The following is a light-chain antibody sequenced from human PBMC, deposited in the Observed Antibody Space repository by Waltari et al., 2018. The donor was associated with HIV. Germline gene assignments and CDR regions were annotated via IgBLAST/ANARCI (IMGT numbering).Light chain of an antibody. Sequence: DIVMTQSPDSLAVSLGERATINCKSSQSVLFSSNNKNYLAWYQQKPGQPPKLLIYWASTREFGVPDRFSASGSGTDFTLTISSLQAEDVAVYYCQQYYSTPHTFGQGTKLEIK. CDR2: WAS. CDR1: QSVLFSSNNKNY. J-gene: IGKJ2*01. V-gene: IGKV4-1*01. CDR3: QQYYSTPHT.